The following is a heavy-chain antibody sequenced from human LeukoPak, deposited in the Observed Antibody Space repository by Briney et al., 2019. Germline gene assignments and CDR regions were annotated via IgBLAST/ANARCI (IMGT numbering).Heavy chain of an antibody. CDR3: ASSDVWWPPLT. D-gene: IGHD4/OR15-4a*01. CDR1: GFTFSSYG. CDR2: ISSSSSYI. V-gene: IGHV3-21*01. Sequence: GGTLRLSCAASGFTFSSYGMSWVRQAPGKGLEWVSSISSSSSYIYYADSVKGRFTISRDNAKNSLYLQMNSLRAEDTAVYYCASSDVWWPPLTWGQGTLVTVSS. J-gene: IGHJ5*02.